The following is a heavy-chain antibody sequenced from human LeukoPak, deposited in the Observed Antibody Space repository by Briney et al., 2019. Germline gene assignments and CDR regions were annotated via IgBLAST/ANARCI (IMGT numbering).Heavy chain of an antibody. CDR2: IIPIFGTA. D-gene: IGHD3-3*01. J-gene: IGHJ5*02. CDR3: ATCAVYDFWSGYKNWFDP. Sequence: ASVKVSCKASGGTFSSYAISWVRQAPGQGLEWMGGIIPIFGTANYAQKFQGRVTITADESTSTAYMELSSLRSEDTAVYYCATCAVYDFWSGYKNWFDPWGQGTLVTVSS. V-gene: IGHV1-69*13. CDR1: GGTFSSYA.